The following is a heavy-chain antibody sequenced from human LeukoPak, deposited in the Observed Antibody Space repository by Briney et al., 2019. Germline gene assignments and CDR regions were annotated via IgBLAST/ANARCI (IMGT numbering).Heavy chain of an antibody. D-gene: IGHD1-26*01. Sequence: GASVKVSCKASGYTFTVYYMHWVRQAPGQGLEWMGWINPDSGVTKYAQKFQGRVTMTRDTSISTAYMELSRLLSDDTAVYYCARVGSGSYDCWGQGTLVTVSS. CDR2: INPDSGVT. V-gene: IGHV1-2*02. CDR1: GYTFTVYY. J-gene: IGHJ4*02. CDR3: ARVGSGSYDC.